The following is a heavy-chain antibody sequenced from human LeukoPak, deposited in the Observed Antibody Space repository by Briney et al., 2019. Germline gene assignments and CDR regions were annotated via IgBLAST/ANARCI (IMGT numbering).Heavy chain of an antibody. CDR1: GFTFDDYA. V-gene: IGHV3-23*01. D-gene: IGHD3-3*01. J-gene: IGHJ4*02. Sequence: GRSLRLSCAASGFTFDDYAMHWVRQAPGKGLEWVSAISGSGSSTYYVDSVKGRFTLSRDNSKNKMYLQMNSLRAEDTAVYYCARGEYDFWSGPGGYYWGQGTLVTVSS. CDR2: ISGSGSST. CDR3: ARGEYDFWSGPGGYY.